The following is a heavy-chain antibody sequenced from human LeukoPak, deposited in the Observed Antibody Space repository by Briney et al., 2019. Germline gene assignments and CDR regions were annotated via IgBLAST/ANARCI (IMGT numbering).Heavy chain of an antibody. Sequence: GGSLRLSCAASGFTFSSYAMSWVRQAPGKGLEWVSAISGSGGSTYYADSVKGRFTISRDNSKNTLYLQMNSLRAEDTAVYYCAKDPDYCSSTSCPPAYWGQGTLVTVSS. CDR2: ISGSGGST. CDR3: AKDPDYCSSTSCPPAY. V-gene: IGHV3-23*01. J-gene: IGHJ4*02. CDR1: GFTFSSYA. D-gene: IGHD2-2*01.